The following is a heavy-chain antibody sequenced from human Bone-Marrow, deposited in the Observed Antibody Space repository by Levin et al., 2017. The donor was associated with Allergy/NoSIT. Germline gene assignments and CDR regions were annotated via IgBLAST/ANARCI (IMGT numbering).Heavy chain of an antibody. D-gene: IGHD2-2*01. J-gene: IGHJ4*02. CDR3: TTAPQVCTPREVDF. Sequence: GGSLRLSCAASGFPFAKAWMNWVRQSPGQGLEWLGRIKSASDGGTTDYAAVLKDRFTISRDDSKNMLFLQISSLRSEDTAVYYCTTAPQVCTPREVDFWGQGTLVNVSS. CDR2: IKSASDGGTT. V-gene: IGHV3-15*01. CDR1: GFPFAKAW.